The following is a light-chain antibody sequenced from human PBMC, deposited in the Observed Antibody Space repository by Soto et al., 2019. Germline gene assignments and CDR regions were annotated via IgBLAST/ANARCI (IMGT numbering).Light chain of an antibody. CDR2: DAS. V-gene: IGKV3-11*01. CDR3: QQRRGT. J-gene: IGKJ1*01. Sequence: EIVLTQSPATLSLYPGERATLSCRASQRVSSYLAWYQQKPGQAPRLLIYDASNRATGIPARFSGSGSGTDVTLTSSSLEPENFAVYYCQQRRGTFGHETKVEIK. CDR1: QRVSSY.